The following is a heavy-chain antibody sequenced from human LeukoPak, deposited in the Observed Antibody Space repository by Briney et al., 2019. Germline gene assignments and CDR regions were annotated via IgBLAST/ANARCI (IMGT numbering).Heavy chain of an antibody. CDR1: GGSFRGYY. CDR3: ARGPLDSGYTYFDY. V-gene: IGHV4-59*01. J-gene: IGHJ4*02. CDR2: FSYSGST. Sequence: SETLSLTCAVYGGSFRGYYWSWIRQPPGKGLEWIGYFSYSGSTNYNPSLKSRVTISVDTSKNQFSRKLSSVTAADTAVYYCARGPLDSGYTYFDYWGQGTLVSVAS. D-gene: IGHD5-12*01.